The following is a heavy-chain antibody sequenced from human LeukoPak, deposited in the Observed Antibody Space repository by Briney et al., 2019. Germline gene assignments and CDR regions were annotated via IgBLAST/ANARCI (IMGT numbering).Heavy chain of an antibody. Sequence: SETLSLTCTVSGGSISSSSYYWGWIRQPPGKGLEWIGSIYYSGSTYYNPSLKSRVTISVDTSKNQFSLKLSSVTAADTAVYYCARLRGYLWFGELLRYFDYWGQGTLVTVSS. J-gene: IGHJ4*02. D-gene: IGHD3-10*01. CDR1: GGSISSSSYY. V-gene: IGHV4-39*01. CDR2: IYYSGST. CDR3: ARLRGYLWFGELLRYFDY.